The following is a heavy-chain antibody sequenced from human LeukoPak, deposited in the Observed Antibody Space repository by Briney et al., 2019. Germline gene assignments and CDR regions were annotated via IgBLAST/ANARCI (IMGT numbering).Heavy chain of an antibody. Sequence: GASVKVSCKASGYTFTSYDINWVRQATGQGLEWMGWINAGNGNTKYSQKFQGRVTITRDTSASTAYMELSSLRSEDTAVYYCARAPRIAAAGSSRNWYFDLWGRGTLVTVSS. CDR2: INAGNGNT. J-gene: IGHJ2*01. V-gene: IGHV1-3*01. CDR3: ARAPRIAAAGSSRNWYFDL. D-gene: IGHD6-13*01. CDR1: GYTFTSYD.